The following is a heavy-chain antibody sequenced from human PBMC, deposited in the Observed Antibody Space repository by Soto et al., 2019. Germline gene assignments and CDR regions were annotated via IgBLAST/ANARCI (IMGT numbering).Heavy chain of an antibody. CDR1: GFTFRNYA. Sequence: GASLRLSCAAAGFTFRNYAMSWVRQAPGKGLEWVSAIDRSGGTSYYADSVKGRFTISRDNAKNTLYLQMNSLRADDTAVYYCARGDCSAAGCYIHYYYGMDVWGQGTTVTVSS. D-gene: IGHD2-2*02. V-gene: IGHV3-23*01. CDR3: ARGDCSAAGCYIHYYYGMDV. J-gene: IGHJ6*02. CDR2: IDRSGGTS.